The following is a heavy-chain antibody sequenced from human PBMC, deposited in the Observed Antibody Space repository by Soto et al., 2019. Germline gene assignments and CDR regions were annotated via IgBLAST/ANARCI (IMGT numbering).Heavy chain of an antibody. D-gene: IGHD2-15*01. CDR3: ARDYPIGYCSGGSCSVAFDI. J-gene: IGHJ3*02. CDR1: GFTVSRNY. V-gene: IGHV3-53*04. Sequence: EVQLVESGGGLVQPGGSLRLSCAASGFTVSRNYMSWVRQAPGKGLEWVSVIYSGGSTYYADSVKGRFTISRHNSKNTLYLQMNSLRAEDTAVYYCARDYPIGYCSGGSCSVAFDICGQGTMVTVSS. CDR2: IYSGGST.